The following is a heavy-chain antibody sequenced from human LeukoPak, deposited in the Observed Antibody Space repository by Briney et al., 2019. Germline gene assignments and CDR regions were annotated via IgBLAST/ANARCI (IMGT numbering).Heavy chain of an antibody. D-gene: IGHD1-26*01. J-gene: IGHJ4*02. Sequence: GGSLRLSCAASGSTFSSYWMSWVRQAPGKGLEWVANIKQDGSEKYYVDSVKGRFTISRDNAKNSLYLQMNSLRAEDTAVYYCARVGATGTKFDYWGQGTLVTVSS. CDR1: GSTFSSYW. CDR3: ARVGATGTKFDY. CDR2: IKQDGSEK. V-gene: IGHV3-7*01.